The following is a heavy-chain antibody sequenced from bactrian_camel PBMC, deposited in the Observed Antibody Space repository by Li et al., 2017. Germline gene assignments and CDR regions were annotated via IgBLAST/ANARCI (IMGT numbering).Heavy chain of an antibody. D-gene: IGHD4*01. CDR1: EFDWVDD. CDR3: AAGRTSTLIPVRYTY. Sequence: VQLVESGGGPVQAGGSLLLSCKYSEFDWVDDLARYRQAPGKERELVSTITSDGTTTYADSVKGRFTISEDKAKTTVYLQMNSLKPEDTAMYYCAAGRTSTLIPVRYTYWGQGTQVTVS. J-gene: IGHJ4*01. CDR2: ITSDGTT. V-gene: IGHV3S53*01.